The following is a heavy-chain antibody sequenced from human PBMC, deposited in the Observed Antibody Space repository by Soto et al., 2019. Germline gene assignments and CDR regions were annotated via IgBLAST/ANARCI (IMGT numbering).Heavy chain of an antibody. CDR3: ANTELTMVVNWDV. Sequence: QVQLVESGGGVVQPGRSLRLSCVASGFTFSGYGLHWARQAPGKGLEWVAFISSDGSNKYYADSVKGRFIISRDNSENTLFLQMNSLRSEESAVYYCANTELTMVVNWDVWGQGTQVTVSS. V-gene: IGHV3-30*18. D-gene: IGHD3-10*01. CDR2: ISSDGSNK. CDR1: GFTFSGYG. J-gene: IGHJ4*02.